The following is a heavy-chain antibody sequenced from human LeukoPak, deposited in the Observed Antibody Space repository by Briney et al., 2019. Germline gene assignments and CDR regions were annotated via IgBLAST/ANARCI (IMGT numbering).Heavy chain of an antibody. J-gene: IGHJ4*02. Sequence: GGSLRLSCAASGFTFSTYWMHWVRQAPGTGLVWVSLINSNGSSTNYADSVKGRFTISRDNAKNTLYLQMNSLRAEDTAVYYCATDVPAVTIFGYWGQGTLVTVSS. CDR2: INSNGSST. CDR3: ATDVPAVTIFGY. D-gene: IGHD2-2*01. V-gene: IGHV3-74*01. CDR1: GFTFSTYW.